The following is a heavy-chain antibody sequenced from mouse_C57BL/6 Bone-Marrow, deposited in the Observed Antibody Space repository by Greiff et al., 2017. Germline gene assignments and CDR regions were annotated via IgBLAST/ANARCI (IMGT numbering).Heavy chain of an antibody. Sequence: EVQLVESGGGLVQPKGSLKLSCAASGFTFNTYAMHWVRQAPGKGLEWVARIRSKSSNYATYYADSVKDRFTISRDDSQSMLYLQMNNLKTEDTAMYYCVRAPYYYGSSYGIYYAMDYWGQGTSVTVSS. J-gene: IGHJ4*01. CDR1: GFTFNTYA. D-gene: IGHD1-1*01. V-gene: IGHV10-3*01. CDR3: VRAPYYYGSSYGIYYAMDY. CDR2: IRSKSSNYAT.